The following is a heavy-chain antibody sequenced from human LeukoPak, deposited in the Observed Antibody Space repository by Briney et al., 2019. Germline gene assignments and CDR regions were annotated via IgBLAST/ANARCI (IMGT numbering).Heavy chain of an antibody. CDR1: GYSFTCYW. Sequence: GVCLKFSCAGSGYSFTCYWIGWVRQVPGQGLEWMGFIFSGESDARYSPSFQGQVTISADKSISTAYLQWSSLKASDTAMYYCARHTDNAFDIWGQGTMVTVSS. D-gene: IGHD2-15*01. CDR2: IFSGESDA. CDR3: ARHTDNAFDI. V-gene: IGHV5-51*01. J-gene: IGHJ3*02.